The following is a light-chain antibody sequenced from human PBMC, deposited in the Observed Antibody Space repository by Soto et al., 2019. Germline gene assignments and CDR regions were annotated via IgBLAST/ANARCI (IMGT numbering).Light chain of an antibody. J-gene: IGKJ1*01. CDR1: QSLLHSNGNIY. V-gene: IGKV2-28*01. CDR3: MQAIQAPRT. Sequence: DIVLTQSPLSLPVTPGEPASISCRSSQSLLHSNGNIYLDWYLQKPGQSPQLLIYLGSIRVSGVPDRFSGSGSGTDFTLKITRVEAEDFGVYYCMQAIQAPRTFGLGTKVEIK. CDR2: LGS.